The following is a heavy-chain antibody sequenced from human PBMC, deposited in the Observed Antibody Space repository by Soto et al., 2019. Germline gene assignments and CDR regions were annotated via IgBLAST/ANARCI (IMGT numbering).Heavy chain of an antibody. J-gene: IGHJ6*02. CDR2: ISAYNGNT. CDR3: ARVEGYYDFWIGYYFHVETNYEYYYYYGMDV. D-gene: IGHD3-3*01. V-gene: IGHV1-18*01. CDR1: GYTFTSYG. Sequence: ASVKVSCKASGYTFTSYGISWVRQAPGQGLEWMGWISAYNGNTNYAQKLQGRVTMTTDTSTSTAYMELRSLRSDDTAVYYCARVEGYYDFWIGYYFHVETNYEYYYYYGMDVWGQGTTVTVSS.